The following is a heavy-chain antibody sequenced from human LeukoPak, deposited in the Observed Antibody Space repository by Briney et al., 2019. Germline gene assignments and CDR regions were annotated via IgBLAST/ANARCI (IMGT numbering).Heavy chain of an antibody. J-gene: IGHJ3*02. CDR2: IYSGGST. D-gene: IGHD2-2*01. V-gene: IGHV3-66*01. CDR3: ARDPGWGRIVVAI. Sequence: PGGSLRLSCAASGFTVSSNYMSWVRQAPGKGLEWVSVIYSGGSTYYADSVKGRFTISSDNSKNTLYLQMNSLRAEDTAVYYCARDPGWGRIVVAIWGQGTMVTVSS. CDR1: GFTVSSNY.